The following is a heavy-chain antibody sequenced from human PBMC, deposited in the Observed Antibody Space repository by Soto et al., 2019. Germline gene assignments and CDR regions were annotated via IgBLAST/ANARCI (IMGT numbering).Heavy chain of an antibody. Sequence: QVQLVESGGGVVQPGRSLRLSCVASGFTFSTYGMYWVRQAPGKGLEWVAVLSYDGSDKYYADSAKGRFTISRDNSKNTLYLQMNSLRAEDTAVYYCAKDHSHAFDIWGQGTVVTVSS. J-gene: IGHJ3*02. CDR1: GFTFSTYG. D-gene: IGHD4-4*01. CDR2: LSYDGSDK. V-gene: IGHV3-30*18. CDR3: AKDHSHAFDI.